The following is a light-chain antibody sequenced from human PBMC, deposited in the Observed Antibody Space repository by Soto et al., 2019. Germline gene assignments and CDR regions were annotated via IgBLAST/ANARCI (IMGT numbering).Light chain of an antibody. V-gene: IGKV1-39*01. CDR1: QSISSY. J-gene: IGKJ5*01. Sequence: DIQMTQSPSSLSASVGDRVTITCRAGQSISSYLNWYQQKPGKAPKLLIYAASSLQSGVPSRFSGSGSGTDFTLTISSLQPEDFATYYCQQSYSTPPDTFGQGTRVEIK. CDR2: AAS. CDR3: QQSYSTPPDT.